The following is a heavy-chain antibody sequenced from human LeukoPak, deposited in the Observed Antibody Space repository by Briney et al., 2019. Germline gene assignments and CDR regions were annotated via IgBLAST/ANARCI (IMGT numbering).Heavy chain of an antibody. CDR1: GGSISSYY. Sequence: SETLSLTCTVSGGSISSYYWSWIRQPPGKGLEWIGYIYYSGSTNYNPSLKSRVTISVDTSKNQFSLKLSSVTTADTAVYYCARTQNREWARGSGHFDYWGQGTLVTVSS. CDR2: IYYSGST. CDR3: ARTQNREWARGSGHFDY. V-gene: IGHV4-59*01. D-gene: IGHD1-26*01. J-gene: IGHJ4*02.